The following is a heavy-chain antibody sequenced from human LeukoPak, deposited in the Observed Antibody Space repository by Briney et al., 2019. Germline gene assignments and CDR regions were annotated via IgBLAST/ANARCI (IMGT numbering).Heavy chain of an antibody. CDR3: ALSSGWRSFDY. Sequence: PSETPSLTCTVSGGSISSYYWSWIRQPPGKGLEWIGYIYYSGSTNYNPSLKSRVTISVDTSKNQFSLKLSSVTAADTAVYYCALSSGWRSFDYWGQGTLVTVSS. CDR1: GGSISSYY. V-gene: IGHV4-59*01. CDR2: IYYSGST. J-gene: IGHJ4*02. D-gene: IGHD6-19*01.